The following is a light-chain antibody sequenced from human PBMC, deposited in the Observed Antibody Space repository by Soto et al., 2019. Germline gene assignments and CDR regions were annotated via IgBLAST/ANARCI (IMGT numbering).Light chain of an antibody. CDR3: QQFNSYPRT. CDR2: DAS. Sequence: AIQLTQSPSSLSASVGDRVTITCRASQGISSALAWYQQKTGQAPKLLIYDASSLESGVPSRFSGSGSGTDFTLTISSLQPEDFATYYCQQFNSYPRTFGPGTKVDIK. V-gene: IGKV1-13*02. J-gene: IGKJ3*01. CDR1: QGISSA.